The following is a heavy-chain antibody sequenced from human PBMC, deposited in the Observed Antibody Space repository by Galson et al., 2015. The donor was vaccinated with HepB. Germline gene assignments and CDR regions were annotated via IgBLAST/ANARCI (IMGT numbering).Heavy chain of an antibody. CDR2: ITGTGSTT. Sequence: SLRLSCAASGFTFSTYAMSWVRQAPGKGLEWVSVITGTGSTTYYADSVKGRFTISRDNSKNTLSLQMNSLRVEDTAVYYCARPGGSYYREFDYWGQGTLVTVSS. J-gene: IGHJ4*02. CDR1: GFTFSTYA. D-gene: IGHD1-26*01. CDR3: ARPGGSYYREFDY. V-gene: IGHV3-23*01.